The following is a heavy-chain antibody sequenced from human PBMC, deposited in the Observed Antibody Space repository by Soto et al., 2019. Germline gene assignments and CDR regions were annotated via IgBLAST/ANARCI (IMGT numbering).Heavy chain of an antibody. V-gene: IGHV3-23*01. CDR2: MTGRVEKP. D-gene: IGHD2-8*02. Sequence: WGSLRLSCAASKFTFSTYAITWVRQAPGKWLEWVSDMTGRVEKPSAAESVKARFTMSRDNSTSNFYLQMNSLRAEDTVVYYCAKDMVHCTGTRCARYFEKWGRETLVTVSS. CDR3: AKDMVHCTGTRCARYFEK. CDR1: KFTFSTYA. J-gene: IGHJ4*02.